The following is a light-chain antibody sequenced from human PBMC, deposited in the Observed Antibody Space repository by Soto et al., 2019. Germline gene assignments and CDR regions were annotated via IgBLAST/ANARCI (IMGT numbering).Light chain of an antibody. Sequence: DIQVTQTPSTLSASVGDRVTITCRVSQSISSWLAWYQQKPGKAPKVLIYKASSLESGVPSRFSGSGSGTEFTLTISSLQPDDFATYYCQQYNSYSWTFGQGTKVDIK. J-gene: IGKJ1*01. V-gene: IGKV1-5*03. CDR3: QQYNSYSWT. CDR1: QSISSW. CDR2: KAS.